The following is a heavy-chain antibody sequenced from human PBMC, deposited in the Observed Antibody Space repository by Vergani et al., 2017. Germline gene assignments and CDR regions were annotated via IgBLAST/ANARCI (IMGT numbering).Heavy chain of an antibody. D-gene: IGHD3-10*01. Sequence: EGQLVESGGDWVQRGGSLRLSCAASGFISSSYWMSWVRPAPGKGLEWAANVNQDGSEKYYVDSVRGRFTISRDNAKNSIYLQMNSLRAEDTAVYFCVRVPLIRRGSGNYGINNYHGMDVWGQGTTVIVSS. CDR1: GFISSSYW. J-gene: IGHJ6*02. V-gene: IGHV3-7*01. CDR3: VRVPLIRRGSGNYGINNYHGMDV. CDR2: VNQDGSEK.